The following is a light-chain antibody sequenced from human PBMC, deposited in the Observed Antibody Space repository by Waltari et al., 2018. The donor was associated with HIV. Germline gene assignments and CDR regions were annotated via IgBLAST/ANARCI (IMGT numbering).Light chain of an antibody. CDR2: EVS. CDR3: CSYASSTTLDV. Sequence: QSALTQPASVSGSPGQSITFSCTGTSSDVGGYNYVSWYQQHPGKAPKLLIYEVSNRPSGISNRFSGSKSGNTASLTISGLQAEDEADYYCCSYASSTTLDVFGGGTKLTVL. V-gene: IGLV2-14*01. J-gene: IGLJ2*01. CDR1: SSDVGGYNY.